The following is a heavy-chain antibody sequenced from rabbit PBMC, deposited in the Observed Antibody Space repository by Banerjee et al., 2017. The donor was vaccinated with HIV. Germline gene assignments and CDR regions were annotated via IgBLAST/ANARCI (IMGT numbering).Heavy chain of an antibody. D-gene: IGHD8-1*01. Sequence: QSLQESGGGLFQPGGSLALTCKASGFDLSGYYDMCWVRQAPGKGLEWIACIYDGDGSTWYASWAKGRFTISKTSSTTVTLQLTSLTVADTATYFCARAGSGYATGAFDPWGQGTLVTVS. CDR1: GFDLSGYYD. CDR2: IYDGDGST. V-gene: IGHV1S40*01. J-gene: IGHJ2*01. CDR3: ARAGSGYATGAFDP.